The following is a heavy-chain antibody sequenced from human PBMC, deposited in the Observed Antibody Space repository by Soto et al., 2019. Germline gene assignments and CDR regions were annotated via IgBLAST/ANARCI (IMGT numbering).Heavy chain of an antibody. CDR3: ARDFDAGWNHGFDP. CDR1: GFTFSSYA. J-gene: IGHJ5*02. CDR2: ISSNGGST. Sequence: PGGALRLSCAASGFTFSSYAMHWVRQAPGKGLEYVSAISSNGGSTYYANSVKGRFTISRDNSKNTLYLQMGSLRAEDMAVYYCARDFDAGWNHGFDPWGQGTLVTVSS. D-gene: IGHD1-1*01. V-gene: IGHV3-64*01.